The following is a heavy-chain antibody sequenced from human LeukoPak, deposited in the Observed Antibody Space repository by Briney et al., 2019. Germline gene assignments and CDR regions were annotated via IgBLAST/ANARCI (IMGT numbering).Heavy chain of an antibody. D-gene: IGHD3-10*01. J-gene: IGHJ3*02. CDR1: GFTFSSYG. CDR2: IWNDGSKK. Sequence: GRSLRLSCAASGFTFSSYGMHWVRQAPGKGLEWVGVIWNDGSKKDYADFVKGRLTISRDNSKSTLYLQVNSLRAEDTAVYYCARVGSGSWPWAFDILGQGTMVTVSP. V-gene: IGHV3-33*08. CDR3: ARVGSGSWPWAFDI.